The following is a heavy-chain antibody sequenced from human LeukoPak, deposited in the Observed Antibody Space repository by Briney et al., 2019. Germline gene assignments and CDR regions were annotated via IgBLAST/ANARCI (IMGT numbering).Heavy chain of an antibody. CDR3: AGTSIAASPFDY. Sequence: SVKVSCKASGGTFSSYAISWVRQAPGQRLEWMGRIIPIFGTANYAQKFQGRVTITTDESTSTAYMELSSLRSEDTAVYYCAGTSIAASPFDYWGQGTLVTVSS. CDR2: IIPIFGTA. CDR1: GGTFSSYA. D-gene: IGHD6-6*01. J-gene: IGHJ4*02. V-gene: IGHV1-69*05.